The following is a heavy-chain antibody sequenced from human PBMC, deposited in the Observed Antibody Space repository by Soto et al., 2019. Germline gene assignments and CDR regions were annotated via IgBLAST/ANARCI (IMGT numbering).Heavy chain of an antibody. CDR3: ARDPMGATAAHFDY. CDR2: IYYSGST. V-gene: IGHV4-61*01. J-gene: IGHJ4*02. D-gene: IGHD1-26*01. Sequence: LSLTCTVSGGSVSSRSYVWSWIRQPPGKGLEWIGCIYYSGSTNYSPSLKSRVTISLDTSKNQFSLKLSSVTAADTAVYYCARDPMGATAAHFDYWGQGTLVTVSS. CDR1: GGSVSSRSYV.